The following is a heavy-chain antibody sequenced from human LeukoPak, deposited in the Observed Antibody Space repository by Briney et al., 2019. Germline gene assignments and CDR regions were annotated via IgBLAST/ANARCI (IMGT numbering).Heavy chain of an antibody. D-gene: IGHD6-6*01. CDR3: ARFAGDSSSPGILSDY. V-gene: IGHV3-21*01. CDR2: ISSSSGYI. CDR1: GVTFSSYS. Sequence: GGSLRLSCAASGVTFSSYSMNWVRQAPGKGLEWVSSISSSSGYIYYADSVKGRFTISRDNAKNSLYLQMNSLRAEDTAVYYCARFAGDSSSPGILSDYWGQGTLVTVSS. J-gene: IGHJ4*02.